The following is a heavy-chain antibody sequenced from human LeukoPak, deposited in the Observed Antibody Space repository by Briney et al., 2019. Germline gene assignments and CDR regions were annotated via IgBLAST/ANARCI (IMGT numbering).Heavy chain of an antibody. CDR3: ARDRGFLVDTGTLGH. Sequence: GGSLRLSCAASGFTFRNHAMSWVRQAPGKGLEWVSGIGGSGDTTHYADSVKGRFTISRDNSQNTLFLQMNSLRAEDTAVYYCARDRGFLVDTGTLGHWGLGTLVTVSS. D-gene: IGHD5-18*01. V-gene: IGHV3-23*01. CDR1: GFTFRNHA. CDR2: IGGSGDTT. J-gene: IGHJ4*02.